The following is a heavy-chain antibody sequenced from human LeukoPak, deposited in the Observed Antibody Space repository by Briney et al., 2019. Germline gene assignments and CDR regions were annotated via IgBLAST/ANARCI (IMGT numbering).Heavy chain of an antibody. Sequence: SETLSLTCTVSGGSISSGGYYWSWIRQHPGKGLEWIGYIYYSGSTYYNPSLKSRVTISVDTSKNQFSLKLSSVTAADTAVYYCGRGSSSYLIDYWGQGTLVTVSP. CDR1: GGSISSGGYY. J-gene: IGHJ4*02. V-gene: IGHV4-31*03. D-gene: IGHD6-6*01. CDR2: IYYSGST. CDR3: GRGSSSYLIDY.